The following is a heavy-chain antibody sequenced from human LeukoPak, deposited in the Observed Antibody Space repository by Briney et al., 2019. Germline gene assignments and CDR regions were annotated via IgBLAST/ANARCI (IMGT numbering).Heavy chain of an antibody. CDR1: GGTFSSYA. J-gene: IGHJ4*02. CDR3: ARGGRYYYDSSGYYYLL. V-gene: IGHV1-69*13. CDR2: IIPIFGTA. Sequence: ASVKVSCKASGGTFSSYAISWVRQAPGQGLEWMGGIIPIFGTANYAQKFQGRVTITADESTSTAYMELSSLRSEDTAVYYCARGGRYYYDSSGYYYLLWGQGTLVTASS. D-gene: IGHD3-22*01.